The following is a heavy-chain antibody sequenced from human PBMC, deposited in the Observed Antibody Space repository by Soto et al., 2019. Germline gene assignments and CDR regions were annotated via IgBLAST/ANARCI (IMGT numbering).Heavy chain of an antibody. V-gene: IGHV4-59*13. CDR1: GGSMSSFS. D-gene: IGHD3-3*01. CDR3: ARVEMENYYDMWSGYTSYAMDV. CDR2: ISHSGRS. J-gene: IGHJ6*02. Sequence: SETLSLTCAVSGGSMSSFSWSWTRQPPGKGLEFIGSISHSGRSEYNPSLKNRIILSVDVSKNQFSLNLKSMKVADTAVYYCARVEMENYYDMWSGYTSYAMDVWGQGTTVTVSS.